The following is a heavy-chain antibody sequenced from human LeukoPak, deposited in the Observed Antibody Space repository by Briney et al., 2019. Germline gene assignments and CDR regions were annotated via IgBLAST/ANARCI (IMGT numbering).Heavy chain of an antibody. V-gene: IGHV4-61*08. Sequence: SETLSLTCTVSGGSISSGDYYWSWIRQPPGKGLEWIGYIYYSGSTYYNPSLKSRVTISLDTSKNQFSLKLSSVTAADTAVYYCARALGYCTTTSCDVGAFDIWGQGTMVTVSS. CDR3: ARALGYCTTTSCDVGAFDI. CDR1: GGSISSGDYY. D-gene: IGHD2-2*01. J-gene: IGHJ3*02. CDR2: IYYSGST.